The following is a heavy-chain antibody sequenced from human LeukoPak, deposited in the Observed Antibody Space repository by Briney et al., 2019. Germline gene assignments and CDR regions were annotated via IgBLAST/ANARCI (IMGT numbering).Heavy chain of an antibody. D-gene: IGHD4-17*01. J-gene: IGHJ4*02. CDR1: GFTFSRYW. CDR3: VRDGDGDYPIDS. CDR2: INSDGSST. Sequence: PGGSLRLSCAASGFTFSRYWMHWVRHAPGKGLVWVSRINSDGSSTTYADSVKGRFTTSRDNAKNTPYLQMNSLRAEDTAVYYCVRDGDGDYPIDSWGQGTLVTVSS. V-gene: IGHV3-74*01.